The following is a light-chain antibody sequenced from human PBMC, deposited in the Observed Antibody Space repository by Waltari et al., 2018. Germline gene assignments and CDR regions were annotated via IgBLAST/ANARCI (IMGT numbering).Light chain of an antibody. V-gene: IGKV3-11*01. J-gene: IGKJ1*01. CDR1: QSVSSY. CDR3: QKYVSLPAT. CDR2: DAS. Sequence: EIVLTQSPATLSLSPGERATLSCRASQSVSSYLAWYQQKPGQAPRLLIYDASNRATGIPARFSGSGSGTDFTLTISSLEPEDFAVYYCQKYVSLPATFGQGTKVEIK.